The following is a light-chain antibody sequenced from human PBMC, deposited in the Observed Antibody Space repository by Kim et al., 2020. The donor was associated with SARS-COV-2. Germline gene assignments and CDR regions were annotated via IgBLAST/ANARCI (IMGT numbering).Light chain of an antibody. CDR1: QSVSSN. CDR3: QQYNNWPL. V-gene: IGKV3-15*01. Sequence: SPGERATLSCRASQSVSSNLAWYQHKPGQAPRLLIYAASTRATGVPARFSGSGSGTEFTLTISSLQSEDFAVYYCQQYNNWPLFGPGTKVDIK. J-gene: IGKJ3*01. CDR2: AAS.